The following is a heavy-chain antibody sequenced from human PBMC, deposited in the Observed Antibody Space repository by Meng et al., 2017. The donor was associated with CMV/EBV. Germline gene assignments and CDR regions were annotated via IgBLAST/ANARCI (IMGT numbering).Heavy chain of an antibody. CDR2: ISSSSSYI. CDR1: GFTFSSYS. D-gene: IGHD2-2*01. V-gene: IGHV3-21*01. Sequence: GESLKISCAASGFTFSSYSMNWVRQAPGKGLEWVSSISSSSSYIYYADSMKGRFTISRDNAKNSLYLQMNSLRAEDTAVYYCARSRPRSTCSSTSCYGVDYWGQGTLVTVS. CDR3: ARSRPRSTCSSTSCYGVDY. J-gene: IGHJ4*02.